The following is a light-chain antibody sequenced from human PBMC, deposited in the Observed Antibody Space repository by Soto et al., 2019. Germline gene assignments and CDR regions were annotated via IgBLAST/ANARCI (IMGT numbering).Light chain of an antibody. Sequence: EIVMTQSPATLSVSPGERATLSCRASQSVSSNLAWYQQKPGQAPRLLIYGASTRATGIPAGFSGSGSGTEFTLTISSLQSEDFAVYYCLQYNNWPPWTFGQGTKVEIK. V-gene: IGKV3-15*01. CDR1: QSVSSN. CDR2: GAS. CDR3: LQYNNWPPWT. J-gene: IGKJ1*01.